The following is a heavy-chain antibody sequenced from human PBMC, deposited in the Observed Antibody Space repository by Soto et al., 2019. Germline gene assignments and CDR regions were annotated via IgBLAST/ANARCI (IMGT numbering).Heavy chain of an antibody. Sequence: QVQLVQSGAEVKKPGSSVKVSCKASGGTFSSYAISWVRQAPGQGLEWMGGIIPIFGTANYAQKFQGRVTSTADESTSTAYMELSSLRSEDTAVYYCAREANYYDSSGEWFDPWGQGTLVTVSS. CDR1: GGTFSSYA. CDR3: AREANYYDSSGEWFDP. D-gene: IGHD3-22*01. V-gene: IGHV1-69*01. CDR2: IIPIFGTA. J-gene: IGHJ5*02.